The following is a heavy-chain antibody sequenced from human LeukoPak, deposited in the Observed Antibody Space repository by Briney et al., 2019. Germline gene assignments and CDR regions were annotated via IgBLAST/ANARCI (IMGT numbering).Heavy chain of an antibody. CDR2: ISGSGGST. V-gene: IGHV3-23*01. D-gene: IGHD4-17*01. J-gene: IGHJ6*02. CDR1: GFTFSSYW. CDR3: AKAYGDYVGYGMDV. Sequence: GGSLRLSCAASGFTFSSYWMSWVRQSPGKGLEWVSAISGSGGSTYYADSVKGRFTISRDNSKNTLYLQMNSLRAEDTAVYYCAKAYGDYVGYGMDVWGQGTTVTVSS.